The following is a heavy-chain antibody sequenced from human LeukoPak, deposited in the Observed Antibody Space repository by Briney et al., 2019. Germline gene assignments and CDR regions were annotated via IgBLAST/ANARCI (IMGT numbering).Heavy chain of an antibody. V-gene: IGHV4-39*07. CDR3: AKFYFDSSGYYDVFDI. CDR1: GGSISSDSYY. D-gene: IGHD3-22*01. J-gene: IGHJ3*02. CDR2: IYYSGST. Sequence: ASETLSLTCTVSGGSISSDSYYWGWIRQPPGKGLEWLGRIYYSGSTYYNPSLKSRVILSVETSKNQFSLYLRSVTAADTAVYFCAKFYFDSSGYYDVFDIWGQGTMVTVSS.